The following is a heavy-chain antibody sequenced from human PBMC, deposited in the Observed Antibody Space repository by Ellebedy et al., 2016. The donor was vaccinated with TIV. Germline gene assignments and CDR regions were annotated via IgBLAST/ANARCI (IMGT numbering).Heavy chain of an antibody. CDR3: ARDNGVVPAASVYYYYMDV. V-gene: IGHV1-46*01. CDR1: GYTFTSYG. J-gene: IGHJ6*03. CDR2: INPSGGST. Sequence: ASVKVSXXASGYTFTSYGISWVRQAPGQGLEWMGIINPSGGSTSYAQKFQGRVTMTRDTSTSTVYMELSSLRSEDTAVYYCARDNGVVPAASVYYYYMDVWGKGTTVTVSS. D-gene: IGHD2-2*01.